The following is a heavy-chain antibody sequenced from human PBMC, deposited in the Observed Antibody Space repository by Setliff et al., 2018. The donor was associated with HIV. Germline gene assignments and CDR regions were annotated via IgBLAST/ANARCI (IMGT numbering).Heavy chain of an antibody. Sequence: SETLSLTCTVSGASINSMTDYWGWIRQPPGKGLEWIGSIYYSGSTYYNPSLKSRVTISVDTSKNQFSLKLSSVTAADTAVYYCARVGRRVVVAATDYWGQGTLVTVSS. CDR1: GASINSMTDY. D-gene: IGHD2-15*01. V-gene: IGHV4-39*07. J-gene: IGHJ4*02. CDR2: IYYSGST. CDR3: ARVGRRVVVAATDY.